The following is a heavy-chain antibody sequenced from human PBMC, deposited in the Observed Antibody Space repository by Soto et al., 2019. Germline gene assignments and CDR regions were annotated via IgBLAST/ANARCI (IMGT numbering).Heavy chain of an antibody. V-gene: IGHV1-58*01. D-gene: IGHD1-26*01. Sequence: SVKVSCKASGFTFTSSAVQWVRQARGQRLEWIGWIVVGSGNTNYAQKFQERVTITRDMSTSTAYMELSSLRSEDTAVYYCAAALEWELGFTDFWGRGTLVTGSS. J-gene: IGHJ2*01. CDR2: IVVGSGNT. CDR3: AAALEWELGFTDF. CDR1: GFTFTSSA.